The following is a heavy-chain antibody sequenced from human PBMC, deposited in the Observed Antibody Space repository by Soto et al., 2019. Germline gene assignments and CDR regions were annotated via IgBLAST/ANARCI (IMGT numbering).Heavy chain of an antibody. CDR1: GYSFSSYG. CDR3: ARDRCGVGAKAYFDY. Sequence: QVHLVQSGGEVKKPGASVKVSCKASGYSFSSYGVNWVRQAPGQGLEWMGWISTYNGNTNYAQQLQGRVTLTTDTSTNAADMELRSLRAGDTAAYYRARDRCGVGAKAYFDYWGQGTLVTVSS. V-gene: IGHV1-18*01. CDR2: ISTYNGNT. D-gene: IGHD1-26*01. J-gene: IGHJ4*02.